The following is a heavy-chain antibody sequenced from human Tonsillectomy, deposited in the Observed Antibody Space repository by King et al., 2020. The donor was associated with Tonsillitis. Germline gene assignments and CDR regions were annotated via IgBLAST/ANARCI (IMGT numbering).Heavy chain of an antibody. J-gene: IGHJ5*02. CDR2: MYHGGSTS. CDR3: ARRGSSSRWFDP. Sequence: VQLQESGPGLVKPSETLSLTCTVSGYSTSSRYYWGWIRQPPGKGLEWIGTMYHGGSTSYYNPSLKSRVTISVDTSKNQFSLKLSSVTAADTAVYYCARRGSSSRWFDPWGQGTLVTVSS. CDR1: GYSTSSRYY. V-gene: IGHV4-38-2*02. D-gene: IGHD6-6*01.